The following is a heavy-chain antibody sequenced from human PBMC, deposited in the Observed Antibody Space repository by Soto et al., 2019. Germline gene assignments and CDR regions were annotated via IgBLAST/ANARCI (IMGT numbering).Heavy chain of an antibody. V-gene: IGHV4-34*01. CDR3: ARFPFDRSSWTNPRYFDY. CDR2: INQSGFT. D-gene: IGHD6-13*01. Sequence: QVQLQQWGAGLLKPAETLSLTCAVYGGSFSGYYWTWIRQPPGKGLEWIGEINQSGFTNYNPSLESRLTMSVDTSRNQLSLRLSSVTAADTAVYYCARFPFDRSSWTNPRYFDYWGQGTLVTVSS. J-gene: IGHJ4*02. CDR1: GGSFSGYY.